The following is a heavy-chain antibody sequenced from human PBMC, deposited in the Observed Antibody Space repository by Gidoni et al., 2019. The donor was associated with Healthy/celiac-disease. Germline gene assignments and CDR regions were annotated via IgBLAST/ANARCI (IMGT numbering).Heavy chain of an antibody. CDR2: ISYDGSNK. J-gene: IGHJ4*02. D-gene: IGHD3-10*01. Sequence: QVQLVESGGGVVQPGRSLSLSCAASGFTFSSYAMHWVRQAPGKGLEWVAVISYDGSNKYYADSVKGRFTISRDNSKNTLYLQMNSLRAEDTAVYYCARTASSNYYGSGGFDYWGQGTLVTVSS. V-gene: IGHV3-30-3*01. CDR3: ARTASSNYYGSGGFDY. CDR1: GFTFSSYA.